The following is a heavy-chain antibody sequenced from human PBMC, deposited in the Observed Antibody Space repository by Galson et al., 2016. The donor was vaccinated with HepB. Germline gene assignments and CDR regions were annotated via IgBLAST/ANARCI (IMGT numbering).Heavy chain of an antibody. CDR2: ICPRRTGSHYI. CDR1: GFTFSTYC. J-gene: IGHJ4*02. D-gene: IGHD2-15*01. V-gene: IGHV3-21*01. Sequence: SLRLSCAASGFTFSTYCMGWVRQAPGRGLEWVSSICPRRTGSHYIDYADSVKGRFIVSRDNAKNSLFLQLDSLRAADTAMYYCARDFSFCTRGYCYSGGSVDYWGQGTLVTVSS. CDR3: ARDFSFCTRGYCYSGGSVDY.